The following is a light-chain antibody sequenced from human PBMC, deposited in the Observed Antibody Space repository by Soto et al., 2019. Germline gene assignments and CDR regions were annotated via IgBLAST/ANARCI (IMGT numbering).Light chain of an antibody. CDR3: SSYAGSPYV. CDR1: SSDVGGYNY. CDR2: EVS. Sequence: QCALTQPPSASGAPGEAVTISCTGTSSDVGGYNYVSWYQQHPGKAPKLMIYEVSKRPSGVPDRFSGSKSGNTASLTVSGLQAEDEADYYCSSYAGSPYVFGTGTKVTVL. V-gene: IGLV2-8*01. J-gene: IGLJ1*01.